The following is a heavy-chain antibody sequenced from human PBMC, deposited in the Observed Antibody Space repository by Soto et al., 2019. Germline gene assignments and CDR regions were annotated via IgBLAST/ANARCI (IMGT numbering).Heavy chain of an antibody. Sequence: GGSLRLSCAASGFTCDDYGMSWVRQAPGKGLEWVSGINWNGGSTGYADSVKGRFAISRDNAKNSLYLQMNSLRAEDTALYYCASYGSGSYSFDYWGQGTLVTVSS. CDR1: GFTCDDYG. CDR2: INWNGGST. J-gene: IGHJ4*02. V-gene: IGHV3-20*04. CDR3: ASYGSGSYSFDY. D-gene: IGHD3-10*01.